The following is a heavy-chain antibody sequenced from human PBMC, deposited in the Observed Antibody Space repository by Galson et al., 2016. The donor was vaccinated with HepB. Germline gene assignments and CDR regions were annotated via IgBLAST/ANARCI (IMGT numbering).Heavy chain of an antibody. J-gene: IGHJ6*02. Sequence: LRLSCAASGFSSSAYGFGWVRQAPGKGLEWVSSLSTGSTYTYYAHSVKGRFTVSRDNAKESLFLEMNSLRAEDTAEYYCARERDYSKSFYHYGMDLWGQGTTVTVSS. CDR2: LSTGSTYT. CDR1: GFSSSAYG. CDR3: ARERDYSKSFYHYGMDL. V-gene: IGHV3-21*01. D-gene: IGHD4-11*01.